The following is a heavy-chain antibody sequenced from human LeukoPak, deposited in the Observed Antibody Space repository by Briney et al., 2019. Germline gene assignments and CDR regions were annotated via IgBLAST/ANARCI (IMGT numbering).Heavy chain of an antibody. CDR3: AKDFVRRGNDFWSGYYRGPHFFDY. J-gene: IGHJ4*02. Sequence: QSGGSLRLSCAASGFTFDDYAMHWVRQAPGKGLEWVSGISWISGSIVYADSVKGRFTISRDNAKNSLYLQMNSLRAEDTALYYCAKDFVRRGNDFWSGYYRGPHFFDYWGQGTLVTVSS. CDR1: GFTFDDYA. D-gene: IGHD3-3*01. CDR2: ISWISGSI. V-gene: IGHV3-9*01.